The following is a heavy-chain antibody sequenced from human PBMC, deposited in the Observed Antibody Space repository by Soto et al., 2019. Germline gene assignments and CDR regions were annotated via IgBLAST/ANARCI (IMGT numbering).Heavy chain of an antibody. CDR2: ISSSSSYI. V-gene: IGHV3-21*01. D-gene: IGHD3-16*01. J-gene: IGHJ3*02. CDR1: GFTFSSYS. Sequence: PGGSLRLSCAASGFTFSSYSMNWDRQAPGKGLEWVSSISSSSSYIYYADSVKGRFTISRDNAKNSLYLQMNSLRAEDTAVYYCAREAPTFGLAFDIWGQGTMVTVSS. CDR3: AREAPTFGLAFDI.